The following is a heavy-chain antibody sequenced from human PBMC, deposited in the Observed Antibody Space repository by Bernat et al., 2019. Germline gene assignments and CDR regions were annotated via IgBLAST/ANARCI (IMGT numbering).Heavy chain of an antibody. V-gene: IGHV4-61*02. CDR1: GGSISSGSYY. Sequence: QVQLQESGPGLVKPSQTLSLTCTVSGGSISSGSYYWSWIRQPAGKGLEWIGRIYTSGSTNYNPSLKSRVTLSVETSRNRFSLTLSYVTAADTAVYYCAREYTVTTLDSENQHNWGQGTLVTVSS. CDR3: AREYTVTTLDSENQHN. J-gene: IGHJ4*02. CDR2: IYTSGST. D-gene: IGHD4-17*01.